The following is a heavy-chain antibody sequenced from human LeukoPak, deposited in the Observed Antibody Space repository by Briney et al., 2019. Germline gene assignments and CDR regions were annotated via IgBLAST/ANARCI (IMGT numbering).Heavy chain of an antibody. V-gene: IGHV1-18*01. Sequence: ASVKVSCKASGYTFTSYGISWVRQAPGQGLEWMGWISAYNGNTNYAQKLQGRVTMTTDTSTSTAYMELRSLRSDDTAVYYCAREESRSTWISKKYYFDYWGQGTLVTVSS. J-gene: IGHJ4*02. D-gene: IGHD5-12*01. CDR2: ISAYNGNT. CDR1: GYTFTSYG. CDR3: AREESRSTWISKKYYFDY.